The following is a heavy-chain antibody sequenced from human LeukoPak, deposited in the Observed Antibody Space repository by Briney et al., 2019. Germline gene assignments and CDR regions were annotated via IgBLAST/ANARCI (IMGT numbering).Heavy chain of an antibody. CDR2: VDQDGSEK. D-gene: IGHD3-22*01. V-gene: IGHV3-7*03. CDR3: ARTYYYDSSGDFDY. CDR1: GFTFSTYW. J-gene: IGHJ4*02. Sequence: GGSLRLSCAASGFTFSTYWMSWVRQAPGKGLEWVASVDQDGSEKYYVDSVKGRSTISRDNAKNSLYLQMNSLRAEDTAVYYCARTYYYDSSGDFDYWGQGTLVTVSS.